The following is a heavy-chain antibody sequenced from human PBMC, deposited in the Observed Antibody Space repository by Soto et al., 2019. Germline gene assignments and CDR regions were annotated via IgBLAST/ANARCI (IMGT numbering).Heavy chain of an antibody. CDR1: GLAFSNYA. J-gene: IGHJ4*02. V-gene: IGHV3-23*01. CDR2: ISASGYSA. CDR3: AKGDQLWEPLGN. D-gene: IGHD1-26*01. Sequence: GGSMRLSCAASGLAFSNYAISWVRQAPGKGLEWVSTISASGYSAYYGGAVKGRFTTSRDNSKSTLYLQMNRLRADDTAVYYCAKGDQLWEPLGNCGQGCQVTVSS.